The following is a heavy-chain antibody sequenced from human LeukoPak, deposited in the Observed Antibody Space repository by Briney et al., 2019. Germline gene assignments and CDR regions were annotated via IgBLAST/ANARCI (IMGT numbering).Heavy chain of an antibody. J-gene: IGHJ6*03. Sequence: GGSLRLSCAASGFTFSSYSMNWVRQAPGKGLEWVSSISSSSSYIYYADSVKGRFTISRDNSKNTLYLQMNSLRAEDTAVYYCAKDGVGEPNAYYYMDVWGKGTTVTVSS. CDR3: AKDGVGEPNAYYYMDV. D-gene: IGHD3-10*01. CDR2: ISSSSSYI. CDR1: GFTFSSYS. V-gene: IGHV3-21*04.